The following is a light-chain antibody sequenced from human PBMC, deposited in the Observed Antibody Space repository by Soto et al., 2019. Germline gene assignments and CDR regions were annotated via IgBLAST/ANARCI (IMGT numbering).Light chain of an antibody. V-gene: IGLV2-14*01. CDR1: SSDVGGYNF. CDR3: CSYASSTSYV. Sequence: QSVLTQPASVSGSPGQSITISCTGNSSDVGGYNFVSWYQQYPGKAPKLMIHDVTSRPSGVSNRFSGSKSGTTASLTISGLQAEDEADYYCCSYASSTSYVFGTGTKVTVL. J-gene: IGLJ1*01. CDR2: DVT.